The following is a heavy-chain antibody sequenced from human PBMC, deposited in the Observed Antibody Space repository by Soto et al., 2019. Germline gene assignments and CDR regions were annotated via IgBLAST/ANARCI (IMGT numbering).Heavy chain of an antibody. D-gene: IGHD6-13*01. Sequence: GGSLRLSCAASGLTFSSYAMNWVRQAPGKGLEWVSGISGSGSSTYYAGSVKGRFTISRDNSKNTLYLRMNSLRAEATAVYYCAKEESSSWAVVSWYFGLWGRGTLVTVSS. CDR2: ISGSGSST. V-gene: IGHV3-23*01. CDR1: GLTFSSYA. J-gene: IGHJ2*01. CDR3: AKEESSSWAVVSWYFGL.